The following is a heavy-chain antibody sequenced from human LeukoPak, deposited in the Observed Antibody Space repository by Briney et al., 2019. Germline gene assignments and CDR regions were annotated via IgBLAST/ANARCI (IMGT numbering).Heavy chain of an antibody. CDR1: GFTFSSYA. J-gene: IGHJ4*02. CDR2: ISGSGGST. V-gene: IGHV3-23*01. CDR3: AKLYRSSTSCYPIDY. D-gene: IGHD2-2*01. Sequence: PGGSLRLSCAASGFTFSSYAMSWVRQAPGKGLEWVSAISGSGGSTYYADSVKGRFTISRDNSKNTLYLQMNSLRAEDTAVYYCAKLYRSSTSCYPIDYWGQGTLVTVSS.